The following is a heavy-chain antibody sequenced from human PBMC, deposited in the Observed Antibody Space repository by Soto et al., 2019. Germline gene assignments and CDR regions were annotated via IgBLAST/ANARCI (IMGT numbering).Heavy chain of an antibody. CDR3: ARAMTRTVVPYFDF. V-gene: IGHV1-69*06. CDR1: GGTFSNYV. CDR2: ITPISGAA. Sequence: QVQLVQSGAEVKKPGSSVKVSCKASGGTFSNYVVNWVRQAPGQGLEWMGRITPISGAANYAQKFQGRVTINAEKSTSTSYMELSSLRSEDTAVYYCARAMTRTVVPYFDFWSQGTLVTVSS. J-gene: IGHJ4*02. D-gene: IGHD1-7*01.